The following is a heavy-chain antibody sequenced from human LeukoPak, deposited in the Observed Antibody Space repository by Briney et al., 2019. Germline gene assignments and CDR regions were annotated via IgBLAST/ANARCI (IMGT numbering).Heavy chain of an antibody. CDR1: GFTLSSYA. V-gene: IGHV3-23*01. D-gene: IGHD2-15*01. CDR3: AKSPQVDVAFEI. CDR2: IGYTGDST. Sequence: GGSLRLSCPASGFTLSSYAMNWVRQAPGKGLEWVSGIGYTGDSTFYADSVKGRFTVSRDSSKNTLFLHMNSLRAEDTALYYCAKSPQVDVAFEILGQGRMVTVSS. J-gene: IGHJ3*02.